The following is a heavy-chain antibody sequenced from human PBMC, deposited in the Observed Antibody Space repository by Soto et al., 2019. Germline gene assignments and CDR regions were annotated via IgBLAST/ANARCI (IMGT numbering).Heavy chain of an antibody. CDR1: GGSISSTNW. Sequence: PSETLSLTCAVSGGSISSTNWWTWGRQSPGRGLEWIGEIYHSGTTNYSPSLKSRVTIAVDMSTNHFSLTLISVTAADTAVYYCALPATADFDYWGKGILVTVSS. J-gene: IGHJ4*02. V-gene: IGHV4-4*02. CDR2: IYHSGTT. CDR3: ALPATADFDY. D-gene: IGHD6-13*01.